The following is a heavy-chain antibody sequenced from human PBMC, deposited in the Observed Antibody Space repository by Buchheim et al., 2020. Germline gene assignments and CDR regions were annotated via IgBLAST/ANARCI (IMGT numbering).Heavy chain of an antibody. J-gene: IGHJ4*02. CDR1: GFIFSSYW. CDR3: ARESFKDYYDSSGYYRGYPFDY. D-gene: IGHD3-22*01. V-gene: IGHV3-7*01. Sequence: EMQLVESGGGLVQPGGSLRVSCEVSGFIFSSYWMSWFRQVPGKGLEWVAVLSPDGSDKYYLDSVKGRFTISRDNAQTSLYLPMNSLRAEDTAVYYCARESFKDYYDSSGYYRGYPFDYWGQGTL. CDR2: LSPDGSDK.